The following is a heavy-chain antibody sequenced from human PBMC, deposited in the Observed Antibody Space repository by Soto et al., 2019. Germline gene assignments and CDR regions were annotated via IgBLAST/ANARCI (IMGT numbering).Heavy chain of an antibody. D-gene: IGHD3-22*01. V-gene: IGHV3-30-3*01. CDR2: ISYDGSNK. J-gene: IGHJ4*02. Sequence: QVQLVESGGGVVQPGRSLRLSCAASGFTFSSYAMHWVRQAPGKGLEWVAVISYDGSNKYYADSVKGRFTISRDNSKNSVDVKRNRLRAEEKAVYYCVSGRTGRNSRGPLPFDCWGKGTLVTVSS. CDR3: VSGRTGRNSRGPLPFDC. CDR1: GFTFSSYA.